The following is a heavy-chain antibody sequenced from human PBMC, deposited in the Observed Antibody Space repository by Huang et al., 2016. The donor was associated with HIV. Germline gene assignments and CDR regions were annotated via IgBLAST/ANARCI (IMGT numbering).Heavy chain of an antibody. CDR3: ARRVGSGWYGEIDY. J-gene: IGHJ4*02. Sequence: QIQLLQSGAEVRKPGASVKISCKTSGYNFKTYAVTSVRLTPGQGLEWMGWVSGFNSYTAYSQRLQGRVTRTTDPSTNTVYMELRSLKLDDTAVDYCARRVGSGWYGEIDYWGQGTLVTVSS. D-gene: IGHD6-19*01. V-gene: IGHV1-18*04. CDR2: VSGFNSYT. CDR1: GYNFKTYA.